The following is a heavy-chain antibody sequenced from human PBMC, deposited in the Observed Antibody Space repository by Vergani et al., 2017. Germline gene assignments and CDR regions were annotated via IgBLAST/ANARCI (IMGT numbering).Heavy chain of an antibody. Sequence: QVQLQESVPGLVKPSQTLSLTCTVSVGSINSHNYYWSWIRQPAGKGLEWIGRIHTSGSPHYNPSLKSRFTMSEDTSKNQFSLNLTSVTAADTAVYFCARGSCLGGSCYKPLLDYWGQGILVTVSS. CDR1: VGSINSHNYY. CDR2: IHTSGSP. CDR3: ARGSCLGGSCYKPLLDY. V-gene: IGHV4-61*02. J-gene: IGHJ4*02. D-gene: IGHD2-15*01.